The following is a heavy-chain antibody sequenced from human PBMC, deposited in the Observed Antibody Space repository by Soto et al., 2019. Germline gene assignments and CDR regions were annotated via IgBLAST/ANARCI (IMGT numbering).Heavy chain of an antibody. J-gene: IGHJ4*02. Sequence: QVQLQQWGAGLLKPSETLSLTCAVYGGSFSGYYWSWIRQPPGKGLEWIGEINHSGSTNYNPSLKSRVTISVDTSKNQCSLKLSSVTAADTAVYYCARGTGSDYWGQGTLVTVSS. CDR2: INHSGST. V-gene: IGHV4-34*01. D-gene: IGHD3-10*01. CDR3: ARGTGSDY. CDR1: GGSFSGYY.